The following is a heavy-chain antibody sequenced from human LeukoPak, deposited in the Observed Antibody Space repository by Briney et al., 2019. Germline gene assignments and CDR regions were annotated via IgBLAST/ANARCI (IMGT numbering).Heavy chain of an antibody. Sequence: SETLALTCAVYGGSFSGYYWSWIRQPPGKGLEWIGEINHSGSTNYNPSLKSRVTISVDTSKNQFSLKLSSVTAADTAVYYCARGCHDYVWGSYRKVYYFDYWGQGTLVTVSS. CDR2: INHSGST. D-gene: IGHD3-16*02. CDR1: GGSFSGYY. V-gene: IGHV4-34*01. J-gene: IGHJ4*02. CDR3: ARGCHDYVWGSYRKVYYFDY.